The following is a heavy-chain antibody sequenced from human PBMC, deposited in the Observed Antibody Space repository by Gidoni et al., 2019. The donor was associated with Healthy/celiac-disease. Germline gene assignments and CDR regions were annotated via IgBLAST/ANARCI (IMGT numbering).Heavy chain of an antibody. CDR3: ARDIYDSSELGI. CDR1: GLTFSSYW. CDR2: INSDGSST. J-gene: IGHJ3*02. V-gene: IGHV3-74*01. D-gene: IGHD3-22*01. Sequence: EVQLVESGGGLVQPGGSLRLYCAASGLTFSSYWMHWVRQAPGKGLVGVSRINSDGSSTSYADSVKGRFTISRDNAKNTLYLQMNSLRAEDTAVYYCARDIYDSSELGIWGQGTMVTVSS.